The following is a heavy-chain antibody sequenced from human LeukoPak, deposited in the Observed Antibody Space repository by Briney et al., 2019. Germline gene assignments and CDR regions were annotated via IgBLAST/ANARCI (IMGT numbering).Heavy chain of an antibody. CDR2: IYYSGST. D-gene: IGHD3-22*01. Sequence: SETLSLTCTVSGGSITSSGYYWGWIRQPPGKGLEWIGSIYYSGSTYYNPSLKSRVTISVDTSKNQFSLKLSSLTAAETAVYYCARQHTRGAVVALVDYWGQGTLVTVSS. J-gene: IGHJ4*02. CDR3: ARQHTRGAVVALVDY. V-gene: IGHV4-39*01. CDR1: GGSITSSGYY.